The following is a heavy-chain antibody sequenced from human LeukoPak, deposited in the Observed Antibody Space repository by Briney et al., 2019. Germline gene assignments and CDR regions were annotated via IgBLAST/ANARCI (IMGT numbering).Heavy chain of an antibody. CDR2: ISGSGGST. D-gene: IGHD6-19*01. V-gene: IGHV3-23*01. Sequence: GGSLRLSCAASGFTFSSYAMSWVRQAPGKGLEWVSAISGSGGSTYYADSAKGRFTISRDNSKNTLYLQMNSLRAEDTAVYYCAKDRSSGWYEDAFDIWGQGTMVTVSS. J-gene: IGHJ3*02. CDR1: GFTFSSYA. CDR3: AKDRSSGWYEDAFDI.